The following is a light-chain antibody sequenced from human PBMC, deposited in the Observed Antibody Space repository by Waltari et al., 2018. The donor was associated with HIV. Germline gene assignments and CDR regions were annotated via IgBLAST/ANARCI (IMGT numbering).Light chain of an antibody. CDR1: HSISSW. V-gene: IGKV1-5*03. CDR2: KAS. CDR3: QQYNRYWT. Sequence: DIQMTQSPSTLSASVGDRVTITCRASHSISSWLAWYQQKPGKAPKLLTYKASNLESGVATRFSGSGSGTEFTITISSLQPDDFATYYCQQYNRYWTFGQGTKVEIK. J-gene: IGKJ1*01.